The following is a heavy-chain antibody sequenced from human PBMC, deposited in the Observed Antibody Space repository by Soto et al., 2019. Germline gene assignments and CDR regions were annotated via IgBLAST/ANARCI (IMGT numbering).Heavy chain of an antibody. Sequence: SETLSLTCTVSGGSISSYYWSWFRQPPGKGLEWIGYIFYSGNTNHNPSLKSRVTISVDTSKNQFSLRLTSVTAADTAVYYCASADGNNFVPFNYWGQGALVTVSS. V-gene: IGHV4-59*01. D-gene: IGHD6-6*01. CDR1: GGSISSYY. CDR3: ASADGNNFVPFNY. CDR2: IFYSGNT. J-gene: IGHJ4*02.